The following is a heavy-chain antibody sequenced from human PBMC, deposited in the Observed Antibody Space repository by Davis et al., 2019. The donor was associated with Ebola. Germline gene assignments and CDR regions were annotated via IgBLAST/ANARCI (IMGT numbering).Heavy chain of an antibody. Sequence: MPSETLSLTCTASGCSISSSSYYWGWLRQPPGKGLEWFGSIYYSGSTYYNPSLKSRVTIPVDTSKNQFSLKLSSVTAADTAVYYCARLRSWFDPWGQGTLVTVSS. D-gene: IGHD4-17*01. CDR2: IYYSGST. J-gene: IGHJ5*02. CDR3: ARLRSWFDP. V-gene: IGHV4-39*01. CDR1: GCSISSSSYY.